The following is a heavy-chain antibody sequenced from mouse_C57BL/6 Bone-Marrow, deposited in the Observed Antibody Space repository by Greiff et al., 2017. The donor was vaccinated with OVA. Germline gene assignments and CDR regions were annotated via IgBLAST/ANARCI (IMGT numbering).Heavy chain of an antibody. CDR2: IRSKSNNYAT. CDR3: VRQAMAFDY. Sequence: EVQGVESGGGLVQPKGSLKLSCAASGFSFNTYAMNWVRQAPGKGLEWVARIRSKSNNYATYYADSVKDRFTISRDDSESMLYLQMNNLKTEDTAMYYCVRQAMAFDYWGQGTTLTVSS. V-gene: IGHV10-1*01. J-gene: IGHJ2*01. CDR1: GFSFNTYA. D-gene: IGHD1-1*02.